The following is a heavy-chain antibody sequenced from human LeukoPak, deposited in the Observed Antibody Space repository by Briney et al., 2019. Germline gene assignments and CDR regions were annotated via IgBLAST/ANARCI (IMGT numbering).Heavy chain of an antibody. CDR1: GFIFRTYW. Sequence: PGGSLRLSCEASGFIFRTYWMTWVRQAPGKGLEWVANINQDGSVKNYVDSVKGRFTISRDNAKNSLYLQVNSLRADDMALYYCARGAPYRDSDDYWGQGTLVTVSS. CDR3: ARGAPYRDSDDY. CDR2: INQDGSVK. J-gene: IGHJ4*02. D-gene: IGHD5-24*01. V-gene: IGHV3-7*05.